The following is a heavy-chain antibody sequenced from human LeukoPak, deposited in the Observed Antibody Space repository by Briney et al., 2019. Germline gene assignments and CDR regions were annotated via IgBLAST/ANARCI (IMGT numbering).Heavy chain of an antibody. CDR2: IYGAGAT. V-gene: IGHV3-53*01. D-gene: IGHD2-15*01. Sequence: GGSLRLSCEAPGFTVSDYYMNWVRQAPGMGLEWVSVIYGAGATYYADSVRGRFTISRDNSKNTLYLQMTSLRAEDTAFYYCATLLPASRHYFQYWGQGALVTVSS. CDR1: GFTVSDYY. J-gene: IGHJ4*02. CDR3: ATLLPASRHYFQY.